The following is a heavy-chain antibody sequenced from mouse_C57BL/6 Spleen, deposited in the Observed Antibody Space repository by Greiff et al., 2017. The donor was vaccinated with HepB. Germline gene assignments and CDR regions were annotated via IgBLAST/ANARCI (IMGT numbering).Heavy chain of an antibody. Sequence: ESGPGLVKPSQSLSLTCSVTGYSITSGYYWNWIRQFPGNKLEWMGYISYDGSNNYNPSLKNRISITRDTSKNQFFLKLNSVTTEDTATYYCARGSRWGYFDYWGQGTTLTVSS. CDR1: GYSITSGYY. D-gene: IGHD1-1*02. J-gene: IGHJ2*01. V-gene: IGHV3-6*01. CDR3: ARGSRWGYFDY. CDR2: ISYDGSN.